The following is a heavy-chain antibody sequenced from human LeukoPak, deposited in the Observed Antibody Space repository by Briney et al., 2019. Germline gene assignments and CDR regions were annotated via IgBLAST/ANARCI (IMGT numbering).Heavy chain of an antibody. CDR2: ISYDGSNR. D-gene: IGHD3-3*01. CDR1: GFTFSSYG. V-gene: IGHV3-30*18. J-gene: IGHJ4*02. CDR3: AKDWNGSPFFDY. Sequence: GGSLRLSCAASGFTFSSYGMHWVRQAPGKGLEWVAVISYDGSNRYYADSVKGRFTISRDNSKNTLYLQMNSLRAEDTAVYYCAKDWNGSPFFDYWGQGTLVTVSS.